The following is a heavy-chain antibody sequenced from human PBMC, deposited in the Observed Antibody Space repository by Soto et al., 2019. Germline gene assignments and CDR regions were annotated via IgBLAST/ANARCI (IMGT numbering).Heavy chain of an antibody. J-gene: IGHJ4*02. D-gene: IGHD2-15*01. V-gene: IGHV3-30*04. CDR3: AKDRGRYCSGGRCYLFDS. CDR2: VSYDGSNK. CDR1: GVTFNTYA. Sequence: QVQLVESGGGVVQPGRSLTLSCAASGVTFNTYAMHWVRQAPGKGLEWVAIVSYDGSNKYYADSVKGRFTISRDNSKSTLYLQMNSVRADDTAVYYCAKDRGRYCSGGRCYLFDSWGQGTLVTVSS.